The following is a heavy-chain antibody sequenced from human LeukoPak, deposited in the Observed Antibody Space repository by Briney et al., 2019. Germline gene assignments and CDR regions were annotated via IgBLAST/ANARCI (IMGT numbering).Heavy chain of an antibody. Sequence: GAPKNSRKGSGYSLISYLICWGRPMPRKGLEWMGIIYPGDSDTRYSPSFQGQVTISADKSISTAYLQWSSLKASDTAMYYCASFDTGYWGQGTLVTVSS. CDR2: IYPGDSDT. V-gene: IGHV5-51*01. J-gene: IGHJ4*02. CDR3: ASFDTGY. CDR1: GYSLISYL. D-gene: IGHD3-9*01.